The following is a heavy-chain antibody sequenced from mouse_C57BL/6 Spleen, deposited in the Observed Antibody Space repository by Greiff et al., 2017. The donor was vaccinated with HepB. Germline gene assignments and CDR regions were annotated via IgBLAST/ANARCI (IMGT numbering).Heavy chain of an antibody. CDR3: ARSGYDGYYVGFAY. Sequence: VQLQQSGPELVKPGASVKIPCKASGYTFTDYNMDWVKQSHGKSLEWIGDINPNNGGTIYNQKFKGKATLTVDKSSSTAYMELRSLTSEDTAVYYCARSGYDGYYVGFAYWGQGTLVTVSA. CDR2: INPNNGGT. D-gene: IGHD2-3*01. CDR1: GYTFTDYN. V-gene: IGHV1-18*01. J-gene: IGHJ3*01.